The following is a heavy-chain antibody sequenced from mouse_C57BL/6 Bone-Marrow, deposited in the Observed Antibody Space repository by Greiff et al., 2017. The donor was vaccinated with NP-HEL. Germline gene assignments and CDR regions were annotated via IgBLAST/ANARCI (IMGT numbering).Heavy chain of an antibody. Sequence: EVKLVESGPGLVKPSQSLSLTCSVTGYSITSGYYWNWIRQFPGNKLEWMGYISYDGSNNYNPSLKNRISITRDTSKNQFFLKLNSVTTEDTATYYCAYGYFPYYFDYWGQGTTLTVSS. V-gene: IGHV3-6*01. J-gene: IGHJ2*01. D-gene: IGHD2-2*01. CDR2: ISYDGSN. CDR3: AYGYFPYYFDY. CDR1: GYSITSGYY.